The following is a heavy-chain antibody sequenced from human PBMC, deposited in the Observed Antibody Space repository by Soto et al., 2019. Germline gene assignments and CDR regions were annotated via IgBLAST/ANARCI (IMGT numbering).Heavy chain of an antibody. D-gene: IGHD3-16*01. J-gene: IGHJ4*02. CDR3: ARNLALYYFDY. CDR1: GGSISSYY. V-gene: IGHV4-59*01. CDR2: IYYSGST. Sequence: SETLSLTCTVSGGSISSYYWSWIRQPPGKGLEWIGYIYYSGSTNYNPSLKSRVTISVDTSKNQFSLKLSSVTAADTAVYYCARNLALYYFDYWGQGTLVTVS.